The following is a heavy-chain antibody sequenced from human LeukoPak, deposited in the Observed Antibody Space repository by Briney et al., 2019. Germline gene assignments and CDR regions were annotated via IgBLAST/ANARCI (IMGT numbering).Heavy chain of an antibody. CDR3: AKDIELFMS. CDR1: GFTLRNFA. D-gene: IGHD1-26*01. V-gene: IGHV3-23*01. CDR2: LSHGGTRP. J-gene: IGHJ5*02. Sequence: GGSLRLSCAPSGFTLRNFAMSSVRQAPGKGLEWVSGLSHGGTRPFYAAPVKGRFTTPRDDSNTTLFLQMATLRVQDPATSYCAKDIELFMSWGQGTLVIVSS.